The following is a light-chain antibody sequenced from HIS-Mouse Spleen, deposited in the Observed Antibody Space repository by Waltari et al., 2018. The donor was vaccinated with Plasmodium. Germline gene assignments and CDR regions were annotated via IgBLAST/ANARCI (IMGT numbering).Light chain of an antibody. V-gene: IGKV1-33*01. J-gene: IGKJ4*01. CDR3: QQYDNLPLT. CDR2: DAS. Sequence: DIQMNPSPSSLSASVGYRVTITCQASQDISNYLNWYQQKPGKAPKLLIYDASNLETGVPSRFSGSGSGTDVTFTISSLQPEDIATYYCQQYDNLPLTFGGGTKVEIK. CDR1: QDISNY.